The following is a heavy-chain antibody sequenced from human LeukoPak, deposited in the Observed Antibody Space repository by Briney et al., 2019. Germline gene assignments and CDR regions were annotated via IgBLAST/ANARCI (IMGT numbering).Heavy chain of an antibody. J-gene: IGHJ4*02. CDR2: ISGSGGST. CDR3: AKGRPPQGGYCRSTRCSFPFDY. D-gene: IGHD2-2*01. V-gene: IGHV3-23*01. Sequence: GGSLRLSCAASGFTFSSYAMSWVRQAPGKGLEWVSAISGSGGSTYYADSVKGRFTISRDNSKNTLYLQMNSLRAEDTAVYYCAKGRPPQGGYCRSTRCSFPFDYWGQGTLVTVSS. CDR1: GFTFSSYA.